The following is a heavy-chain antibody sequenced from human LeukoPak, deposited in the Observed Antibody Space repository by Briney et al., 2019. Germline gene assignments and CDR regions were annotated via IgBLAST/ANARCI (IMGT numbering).Heavy chain of an antibody. J-gene: IGHJ4*02. CDR1: GFTFSSYE. Sequence: GGSLRLSCAASGFTFSSYEMNWVRQAPGKGLEWVSHISSSSSTIYYADSVKGRFTISRDNSKNTLYLQMNSLRAEDTAVYYCAKDPTRGVMGSYYFDYWGQGTLVTVSS. V-gene: IGHV3-48*03. CDR2: ISSSSSTI. CDR3: AKDPTRGVMGSYYFDY. D-gene: IGHD3-16*01.